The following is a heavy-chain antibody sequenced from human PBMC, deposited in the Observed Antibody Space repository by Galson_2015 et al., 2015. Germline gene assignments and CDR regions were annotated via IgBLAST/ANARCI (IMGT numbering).Heavy chain of an antibody. D-gene: IGHD6-19*01. Sequence: SLRLSCAASGFTFSSYGMHWVRQAPGKGLEWVAVIWYDGSNKYYADSVKGRLTISRDNSKNTLYLQMNSLRAEDTAVYYCARDQGAVAGTDDWFDPWGQGTLVTVSS. CDR2: IWYDGSNK. CDR3: ARDQGAVAGTDDWFDP. V-gene: IGHV3-33*01. J-gene: IGHJ5*02. CDR1: GFTFSSYG.